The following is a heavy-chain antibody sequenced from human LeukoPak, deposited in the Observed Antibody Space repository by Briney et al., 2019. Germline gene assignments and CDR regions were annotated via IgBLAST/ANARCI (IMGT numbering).Heavy chain of an antibody. CDR1: GGSISSDSYY. CDR3: AGSPGRGYYAW. V-gene: IGHV3-53*01. J-gene: IGHJ4*02. D-gene: IGHD3-22*01. CDR2: IYSGGTT. Sequence: PSETLSLTCIASGGSISSDSYYWGWVRQAPGKGLEWVSVIYSGGTTYYADSVQGRFTISRDNSKNTLYLQMNSLRAEDTAVYYRAGSPGRGYYAWWGQGTLVTVSS.